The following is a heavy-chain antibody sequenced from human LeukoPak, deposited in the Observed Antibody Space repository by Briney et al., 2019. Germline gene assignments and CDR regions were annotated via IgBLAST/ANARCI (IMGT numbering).Heavy chain of an antibody. D-gene: IGHD3-22*01. CDR1: GGSISSSSYY. J-gene: IGHJ3*02. V-gene: IGHV4-39*07. CDR3: ARDGGDSSGYYEPASDAFDI. CDR2: IYYSGST. Sequence: SETLSLTCTVSGGSISSSSYYWGWIRQPPGKGLEWIGSIYYSGSTYYNPSLKSRVTISVDTSKNQFSLKLSSVTAADTAVYYCARDGGDSSGYYEPASDAFDIWGQGTMVTVSS.